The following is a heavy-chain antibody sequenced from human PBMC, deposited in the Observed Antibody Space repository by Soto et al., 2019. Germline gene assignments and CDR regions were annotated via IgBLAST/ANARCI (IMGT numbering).Heavy chain of an antibody. V-gene: IGHV3-23*01. CDR3: AKAGIAAAGTHYYYYMDV. J-gene: IGHJ6*03. Sequence: GGSLRLSCAASGFTFSSYAMSWVRQAPGKGLEWVSAISGSGGSTYYADSVKGRFTISRDNSKNTLYLQMNSLRAEDTAVYYCAKAGIAAAGTHYYYYMDVWGKGTTVTVSS. CDR1: GFTFSSYA. CDR2: ISGSGGST. D-gene: IGHD6-13*01.